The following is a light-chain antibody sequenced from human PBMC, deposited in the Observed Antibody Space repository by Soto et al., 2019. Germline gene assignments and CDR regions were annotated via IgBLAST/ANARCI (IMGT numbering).Light chain of an antibody. V-gene: IGKV3-20*01. J-gene: IGKJ1*01. Sequence: EVVLTQSPGTLSFSRGERATLSCRASERIYSAYLAWYQQKPGQAPRLLIYGASNRATGIPDRFSGSGSGTDFTLTISRLEPEDFAVYYCQQYGSSGTFGQGTKVDI. CDR3: QQYGSSGT. CDR1: ERIYSAY. CDR2: GAS.